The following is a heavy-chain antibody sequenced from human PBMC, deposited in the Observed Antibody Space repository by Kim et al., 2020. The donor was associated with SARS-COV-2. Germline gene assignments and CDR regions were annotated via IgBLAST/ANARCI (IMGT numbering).Heavy chain of an antibody. D-gene: IGHD2-2*01. V-gene: IGHV4-34*01. J-gene: IGHJ4*02. Sequence: LKSRVTISVDTSKNQFSLKMSSVTAADTAVYYCARARGYCSSTSCRFFDYWGQGTLVTVSS. CDR3: ARARGYCSSTSCRFFDY.